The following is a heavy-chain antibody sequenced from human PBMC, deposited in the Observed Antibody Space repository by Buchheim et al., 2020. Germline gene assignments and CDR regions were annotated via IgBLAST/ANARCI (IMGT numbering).Heavy chain of an antibody. CDR1: GFTFSSYA. V-gene: IGHV3-23*01. CDR3: AKGGPAAGRHYYYYYGMDV. CDR2: ISGSGGST. J-gene: IGHJ6*02. D-gene: IGHD6-13*01. Sequence: EVQLLESGGGLVQPGGSLRLSCAASGFTFSSYAMSWVRQAPGKGLEWVSAISGSGGSTYYADSVKGRFTISRDNSKNKLYLQMNSLRAEDTAVYYCAKGGPAAGRHYYYYYGMDVWGQGTT.